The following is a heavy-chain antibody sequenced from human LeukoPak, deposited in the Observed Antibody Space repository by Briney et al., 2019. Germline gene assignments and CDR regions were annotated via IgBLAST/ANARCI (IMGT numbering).Heavy chain of an antibody. J-gene: IGHJ4*02. V-gene: IGHV4-59*01. CDR1: GAFNTHYY. D-gene: IGHD3-22*01. Sequence: WESLSLTCSVSGAFNTHYYWTWIRQPPGKGLELIGYIYHSGSTNYNPSLNSRLTISVDTSKDQFSLKLSSVTAADTAVYWCARGQWLPVYDFWGQGILVTVSP. CDR2: IYHSGST. CDR3: ARGQWLPVYDF.